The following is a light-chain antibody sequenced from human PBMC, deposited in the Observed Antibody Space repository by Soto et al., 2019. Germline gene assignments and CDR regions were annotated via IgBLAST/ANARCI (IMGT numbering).Light chain of an antibody. CDR3: QRRTNWPRSFT. V-gene: IGKV3-11*01. J-gene: IGKJ3*01. CDR1: QSVSSY. CDR2: DTS. Sequence: EIVLTQSPATLSLSPGERATLSCRASQSVSSYLAWYQQKPGQAPRLLIYDTSKRATGIPARFSGSGSGTDFTLTLSSLETEDFAVCCCQRRTNWPRSFTFGPGTKVDIK.